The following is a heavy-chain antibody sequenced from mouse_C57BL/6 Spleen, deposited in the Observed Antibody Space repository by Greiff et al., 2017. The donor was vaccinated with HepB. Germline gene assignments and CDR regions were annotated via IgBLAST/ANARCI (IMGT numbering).Heavy chain of an antibody. J-gene: IGHJ4*01. CDR2: ISSGSSTI. V-gene: IGHV5-17*01. Sequence: DVMLVESGGGLVKPGGSLKLSCAASGFTFSDYGMHWVRQAPEKGLEWVAYISSGSSTIYYADTVKGRFTISRDNAKNTLFLQMTSLRSEDTAMYYCARTYYGYDAHCSMDYWGQGTSVTVSS. CDR1: GFTFSDYG. CDR3: ARTYYGYDAHCSMDY. D-gene: IGHD2-9*01.